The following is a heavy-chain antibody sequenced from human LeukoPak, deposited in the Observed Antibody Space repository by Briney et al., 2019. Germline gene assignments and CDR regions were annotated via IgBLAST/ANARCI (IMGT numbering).Heavy chain of an antibody. CDR3: ARTLIDVGTDY. D-gene: IGHD2/OR15-2a*01. V-gene: IGHV1-46*01. CDR2: INPSGGST. Sequence: GASVKVSCKASGYTFTNYYIHWVRQAPGQGLEWMGIINPSGGSTSFAQKFQGRVTMPRDTSTSTVYMELSSLRSEDTAVYYCARTLIDVGTDYWGQGTLVTVSS. CDR1: GYTFTNYY. J-gene: IGHJ4*02.